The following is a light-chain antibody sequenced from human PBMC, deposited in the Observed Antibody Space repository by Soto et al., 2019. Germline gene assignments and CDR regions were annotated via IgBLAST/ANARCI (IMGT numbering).Light chain of an antibody. CDR1: QSISSW. CDR2: DAS. Sequence: GDRVTITCRASQSISSWLAWYQQKPGKAPKLLIYDASSLESGVPSRFRGSGSGSEFSLTISGLEPEDFAVYFCQHFGSSPPVIFGQGTRLEIK. J-gene: IGKJ5*01. V-gene: IGKV1-5*01. CDR3: QHFGSSPPVI.